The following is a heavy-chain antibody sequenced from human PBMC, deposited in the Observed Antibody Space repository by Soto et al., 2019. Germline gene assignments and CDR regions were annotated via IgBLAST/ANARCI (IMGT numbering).Heavy chain of an antibody. J-gene: IGHJ2*01. CDR1: GGSISSYY. CDR3: AREGGSYYDSQYFDL. CDR2: IYYSGST. V-gene: IGHV4-59*01. D-gene: IGHD1-26*01. Sequence: QVQLQESGPGLVKPSETLSLTCTVSGGSISSYYWSWIRQPPGKGLEWIGYIYYSGSTKYNPTLKSRVTISIDKSKNQSSLKLPSVTAAHTAVYYCAREGGSYYDSQYFDLWGRGTLVTVSS.